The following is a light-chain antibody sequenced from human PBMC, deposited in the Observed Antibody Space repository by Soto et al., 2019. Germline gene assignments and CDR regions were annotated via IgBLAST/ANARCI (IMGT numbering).Light chain of an antibody. J-gene: IGKJ5*01. CDR2: DAS. V-gene: IGKV1-5*01. CDR3: QQYNSYPIT. Sequence: DIQMTQSPSTLSASVGDRVTITCRASQSISSWLAWYQQKPGKAPKLLIYDASSLESGVPSRFSGSGSGTEFTLPISSLQTDDFATYYCQQYNSYPITFGQGTRLEIK. CDR1: QSISSW.